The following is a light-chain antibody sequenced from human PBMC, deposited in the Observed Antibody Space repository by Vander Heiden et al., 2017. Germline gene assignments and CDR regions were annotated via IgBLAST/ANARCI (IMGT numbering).Light chain of an antibody. CDR2: AAS. J-gene: IGKJ1*01. CDR1: QGISSW. Sequence: RVTIPCRASQGISSWLAWYQQTPGKAPKLLIYAASSLQSGVPSRFSGSGSGTYFTLTSSSLQPEDVATYYWQQANSFPRTFGRGTKVEIK. V-gene: IGKV1-12*01. CDR3: QQANSFPRT.